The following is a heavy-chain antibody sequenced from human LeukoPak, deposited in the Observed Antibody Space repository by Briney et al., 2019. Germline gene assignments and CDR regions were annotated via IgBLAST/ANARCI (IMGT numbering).Heavy chain of an antibody. CDR1: GHSIINSYY. CDR2: IYHTGST. CDR3: ASIAAAGEEEAEYFQH. D-gene: IGHD6-13*01. Sequence: SETLSLTCTVSGHSIINSYYWGWIRQPPGKGLEWIGSIYHTGSTYYNPSLKSRVTISVDTSRNQFSLKLNSVTAADTAVYYCASIAAAGEEEAEYFQHWGQGTLVTVSS. J-gene: IGHJ1*01. V-gene: IGHV4-38-2*02.